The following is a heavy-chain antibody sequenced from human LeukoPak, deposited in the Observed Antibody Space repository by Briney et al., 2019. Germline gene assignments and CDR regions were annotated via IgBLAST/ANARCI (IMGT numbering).Heavy chain of an antibody. CDR1: GYTFTSYF. CDR2: ISAYNGNA. J-gene: IGHJ6*02. CDR3: ARANYYSGMDV. Sequence: ASVKVSCKAAGYTFTSYFISWVRQAPGQGLEWMGWISAYNGNANYVQKFLGRVTMTTDTATSTAYMELWSLRSDDTAVFYCARANYYSGMDVWGQGTPVTVSS. V-gene: IGHV1-18*01.